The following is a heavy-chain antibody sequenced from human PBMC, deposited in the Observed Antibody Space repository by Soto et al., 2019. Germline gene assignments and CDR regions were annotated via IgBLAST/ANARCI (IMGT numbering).Heavy chain of an antibody. Sequence: PGGSLRLSCATSGFTVCSNYMSWVRLAPGRGLEWVSIIYSSGGTYYADSVKDRFTISRDNSRNTLYLQILGLRAEDSAVYYGAESSGHARFDDWGQGTQVTVSS. CDR1: GFTVCSNY. J-gene: IGHJ4*02. CDR3: AESSGHARFDD. V-gene: IGHV3-66*01. CDR2: IYSSGGT.